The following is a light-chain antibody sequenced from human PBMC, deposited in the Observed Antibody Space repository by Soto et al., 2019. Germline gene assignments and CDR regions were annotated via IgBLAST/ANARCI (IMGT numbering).Light chain of an antibody. CDR3: QTADNSGTFLL. Sequence: SYELTQPPSMSVSPGQTARITCSGDPLTRQYVYWYQQKPGQAPLLVIYKDNERPSGIPERFSGSTSGTTGTLTISGVRAEDEADYYCQTADNSGTFLLFAGETQLTVL. J-gene: IGLJ3*02. CDR1: PLTRQY. CDR2: KDN. V-gene: IGLV3-25*02.